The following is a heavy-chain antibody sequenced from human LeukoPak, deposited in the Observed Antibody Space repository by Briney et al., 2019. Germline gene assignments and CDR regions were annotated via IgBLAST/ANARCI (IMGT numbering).Heavy chain of an antibody. V-gene: IGHV3-11*01. Sequence: GGSLRLSCAASGFTFSNYYMSWIRQAPGKGLEWVSYISSSGSTIYYADSVKGRFTISRDNAKNSLYLQMNSLRAEDTAVYYCARAIVASNLDYWGQGTLVTVSS. J-gene: IGHJ4*02. CDR3: ARAIVASNLDY. CDR2: ISSSGSTI. D-gene: IGHD5-12*01. CDR1: GFTFSNYY.